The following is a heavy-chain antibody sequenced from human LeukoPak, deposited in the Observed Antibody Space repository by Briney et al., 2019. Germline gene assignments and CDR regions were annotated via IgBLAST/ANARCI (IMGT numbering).Heavy chain of an antibody. CDR3: ARRAVAFDY. CDR1: GFTFSSYS. D-gene: IGHD6-19*01. CDR2: ISYDGSHR. Sequence: GGSLRLSCAASGFTFSSYSMNWVRQAPAKGLEWVAVISYDGSHRYYADSVKGQFTISRDNSKNTLYLQMNSLRPEDTAVYYCARRAVAFDYWGQGTLVTVSS. J-gene: IGHJ4*02. V-gene: IGHV3-30*03.